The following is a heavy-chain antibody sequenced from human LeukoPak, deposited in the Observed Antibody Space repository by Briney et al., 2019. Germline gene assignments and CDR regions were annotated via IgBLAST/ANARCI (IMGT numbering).Heavy chain of an antibody. J-gene: IGHJ3*02. D-gene: IGHD3-22*01. V-gene: IGHV4-59*01. Sequence: SETLSLTCTVSGGSISSYHWSWLRQPPGKGLECIGYIYYSGSTHYNPSLKSRVTISVDTSKNQFSLKLSSVTAADTAVYFCARARNYYDSSDYYYEGDAFDIWGQGRKVTVSS. CDR2: IYYSGST. CDR3: ARARNYYDSSDYYYEGDAFDI. CDR1: GGSISSYH.